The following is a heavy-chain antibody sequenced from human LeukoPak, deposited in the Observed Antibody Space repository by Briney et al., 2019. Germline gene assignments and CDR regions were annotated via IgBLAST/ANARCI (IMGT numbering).Heavy chain of an antibody. CDR1: GGAISSSSYY. Sequence: SETLSLTCTVSGGAISSSSYYWGWIRQPPGKGLEWIGTTHYSGSTYYNPSLKSRVTISVDTSKNQFSLKLSSVAAADTAVYYCSSNSDDHHYYYMDVWGKGTTVTVSS. CDR2: THYSGST. D-gene: IGHD2-2*01. J-gene: IGHJ6*03. CDR3: SSNSDDHHYYYMDV. V-gene: IGHV4-39*01.